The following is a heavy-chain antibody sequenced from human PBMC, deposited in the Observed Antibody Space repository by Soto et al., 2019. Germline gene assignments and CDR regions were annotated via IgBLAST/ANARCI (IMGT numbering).Heavy chain of an antibody. V-gene: IGHV1-3*01. D-gene: IGHD3-10*01. CDR2: INAGNGNT. CDR3: ARARRISMVRGVANWLDP. J-gene: IGHJ5*02. CDR1: GYTFTSYA. Sequence: ASVKVSCKASGYTFTSYAMHWVRQAPGQRLEWMGWINAGNGNTKYSQKFQGRVTITRDTSASTAYLELSSLRSEDTAVYYCARARRISMVRGVANWLDPGARETLATSSS.